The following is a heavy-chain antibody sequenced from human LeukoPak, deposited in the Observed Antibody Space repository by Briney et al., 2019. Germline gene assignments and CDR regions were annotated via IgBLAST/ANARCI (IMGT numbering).Heavy chain of an antibody. CDR3: ASADKCYYYRDF. V-gene: IGHV4-59*01. CDR2: FYYSGGT. Sequence: PSETLSLTCSVSGDSISSYSLSWMRQRPEKGLEWIGSFYYSGGTDYIPSLVSRLTIYMDTSKTQLSLRLRSVTAADTAVYYCASADKCYYYRDFWGKGTPVTVSS. J-gene: IGHJ6*03. CDR1: GDSISSYS.